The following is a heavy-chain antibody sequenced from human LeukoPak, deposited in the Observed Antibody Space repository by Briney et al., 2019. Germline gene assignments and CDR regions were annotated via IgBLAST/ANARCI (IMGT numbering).Heavy chain of an antibody. CDR1: GFTFSSYW. D-gene: IGHD3-10*01. CDR2: IKQDGSEK. J-gene: IGHJ4*02. V-gene: IGHV3-7*01. Sequence: GGSLRLSCAASGFTFSSYWMSWVRQAPGKWLEWVANIKQDGSEKYYVDSVKGRFTISRDNAKNSLYLQMNSLRAEDTAVYYCARVRGSSYFDHWGQGTLVTVSS. CDR3: ARVRGSSYFDH.